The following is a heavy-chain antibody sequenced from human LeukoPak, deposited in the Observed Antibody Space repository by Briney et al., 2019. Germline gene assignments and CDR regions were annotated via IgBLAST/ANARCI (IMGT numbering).Heavy chain of an antibody. CDR2: ISGSSSYI. J-gene: IGHJ3*02. CDR3: ARDPYSSGWYKDAFDI. Sequence: GESLRLSCAASGFTFSSYSMNWVRQAPGKGLGWVSSISGSSSYINYADSVKGRFTISRDNAQNSLFLQLNSLRAEDTAVYYCARDPYSSGWYKDAFDIWGQGTMVTVSS. V-gene: IGHV3-21*01. CDR1: GFTFSSYS. D-gene: IGHD6-19*01.